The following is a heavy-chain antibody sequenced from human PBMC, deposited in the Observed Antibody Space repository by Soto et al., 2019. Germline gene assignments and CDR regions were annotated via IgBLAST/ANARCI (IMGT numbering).Heavy chain of an antibody. CDR1: GFTFTSSA. D-gene: IGHD3-22*01. CDR2: IVVGSGNT. J-gene: IGHJ6*02. Sequence: SVKVSCKASGFTFTSSAVQWVRQARGQRLEWIGWIVVGSGNTNYAQKFKERVTITRDMSTRTAYMELSSLRSEDTAVYYCAADQYYDSSGYSHYYGMDVWGQGPPVTVS. CDR3: AADQYYDSSGYSHYYGMDV. V-gene: IGHV1-58*01.